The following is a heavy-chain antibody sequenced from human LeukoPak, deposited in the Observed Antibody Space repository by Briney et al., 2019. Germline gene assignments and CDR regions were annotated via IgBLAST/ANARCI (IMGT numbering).Heavy chain of an antibody. V-gene: IGHV2-70*01. D-gene: IGHD4-23*01. Sequence: SGPTLVDPTQTLTLTFTFSGFSLSTRGMWVSWIRQPPGKALEWLALIDWDDDRYYSTSLKTRLTISKDASKNQVVLTMTNMDPVDTATYYCARTPPGGTTVVISDWYFDLWGRGTLVTVSS. J-gene: IGHJ2*01. CDR3: ARTPPGGTTVVISDWYFDL. CDR2: IDWDDDR. CDR1: GFSLSTRGMW.